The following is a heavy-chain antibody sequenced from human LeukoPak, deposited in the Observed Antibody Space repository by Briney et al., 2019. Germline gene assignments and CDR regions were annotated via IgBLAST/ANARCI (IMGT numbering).Heavy chain of an antibody. CDR2: VYNNASA. D-gene: IGHD3-16*02. CDR1: GDSISTYY. J-gene: IGHJ5*02. CDR3: ARDRSRLGEFSP. Sequence: NTSAALFPSCAVSGDSISTYYWSLLRQPPGKRLEWISIVYNNASAEYNPSLKGRATISVDTSNSPVSLRLSSVTAADTAVYYCARDRSRLGEFSPWGQGTLVTVSS. V-gene: IGHV4-59*12.